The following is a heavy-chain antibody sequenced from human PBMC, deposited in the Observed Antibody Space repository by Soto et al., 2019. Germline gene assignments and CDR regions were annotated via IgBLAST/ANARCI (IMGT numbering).Heavy chain of an antibody. CDR1: GGSFSGYY. J-gene: IGHJ4*02. Sequence: QVQLQQWGAGLLKPSETLSLTCAVYGGSFSGYYWSWIRQPPGKGLEWIGEVDHSGSTSYNPSLKSRVTISLDTSKNQFSLKLTSVTAADTAVYYCASYNGWFYRTYLDYWGQGTLVTVSS. V-gene: IGHV4-34*01. D-gene: IGHD6-19*01. CDR3: ASYNGWFYRTYLDY. CDR2: VDHSGST.